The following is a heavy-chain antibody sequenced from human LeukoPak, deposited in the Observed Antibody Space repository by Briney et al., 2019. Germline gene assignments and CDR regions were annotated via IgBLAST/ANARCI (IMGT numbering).Heavy chain of an antibody. V-gene: IGHV6-1*01. J-gene: IGHJ3*02. CDR2: TYYRSKWYN. CDR1: GDSVSSNSAA. D-gene: IGHD2-15*01. CDR3: ARFLDSTPVSTDAFDI. Sequence: SQTLSLTCAISGDSVSSNSAAWNWIRQSPSRGLEWLARTYYRSKWYNDYAVSVKSRITINPDTSKNQFSLQLSSVTPEDTAVYFCARFLDSTPVSTDAFDIRGQGTMVTVSS.